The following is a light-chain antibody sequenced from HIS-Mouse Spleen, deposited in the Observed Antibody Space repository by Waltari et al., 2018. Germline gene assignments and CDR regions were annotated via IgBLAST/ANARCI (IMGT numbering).Light chain of an antibody. J-gene: IGKJ5*01. CDR3: QQYYSTPPIT. CDR1: QIVLYSSNNKNY. CDR2: WAS. V-gene: IGKV4-1*01. Sequence: IFITHSPYSLPFSLFYISTINFNSSQIVLYSSNNKNYLAWYQQKPGQPPKLLIYWASTRESGVPDRFSGSGSGTDFTLTISSLQAEDVAVYYCQQYYSTPPITFGQGTRLEIK.